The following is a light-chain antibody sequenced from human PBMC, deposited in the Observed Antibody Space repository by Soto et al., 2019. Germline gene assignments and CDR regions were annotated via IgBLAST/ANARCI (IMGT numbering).Light chain of an antibody. CDR3: QQVEDWPT. J-gene: IGKJ1*01. V-gene: IGKV3-15*01. CDR1: QGVRKN. Sequence: EIVMTQSPATPLLPTGETATLSCRASQGVRKNFAWYQQNPGQAPRLLIYGTSNRATGIPDRISGGRSGTEFTLTISSLQSEDFGVYYCQQVEDWPTFGQGTKV. CDR2: GTS.